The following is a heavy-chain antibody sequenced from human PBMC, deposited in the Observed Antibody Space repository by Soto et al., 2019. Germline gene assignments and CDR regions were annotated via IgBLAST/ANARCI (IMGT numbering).Heavy chain of an antibody. J-gene: IGHJ6*02. V-gene: IGHV3-30-3*01. CDR1: GLTFSSYA. CDR3: AIDSKITGWFYYVMDV. D-gene: IGHD1-20*01. Sequence: PGESLRLSCAASGLTFSSYAMHWVRQAPGKGLEWVAVISYDGSNKYYADSVKGRFTVSRDNSKNTLYLQMNSLRAEETAVYYCAIDSKITGWFYYVMDVWGQGTTV. CDR2: ISYDGSNK.